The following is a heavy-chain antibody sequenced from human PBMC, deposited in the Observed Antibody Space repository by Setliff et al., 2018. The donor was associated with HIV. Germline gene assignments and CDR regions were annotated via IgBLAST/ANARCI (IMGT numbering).Heavy chain of an antibody. D-gene: IGHD3-22*01. CDR3: ARAPYYDYRGLAVYYFDY. CDR1: GGSINSTSYY. V-gene: IGHV4-39*07. Sequence: PSETLSLTCIVSGGSINSTSYYWGWIRQPPGQGLEWIGTIYSSGDTFYNTSLKTRITISVDTSKNHLSLKVSSLTAADTAVYYCARAPYYDYRGLAVYYFDYWGQGTLVTVSS. CDR2: IYSSGDT. J-gene: IGHJ4*02.